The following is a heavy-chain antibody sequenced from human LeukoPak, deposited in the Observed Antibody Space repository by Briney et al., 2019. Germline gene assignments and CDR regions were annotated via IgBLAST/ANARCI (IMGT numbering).Heavy chain of an antibody. CDR1: GGSFSGYY. CDR3: ARGRYVRITMVRGADNWFDP. CDR2: INHSGST. V-gene: IGHV4-34*01. J-gene: IGHJ5*02. Sequence: SETLSLTCAVYGGSFSGYYWSWIRQPPGKGLEWIGEINHSGSTNYNPSLKSRVTISVDTSKNQFSLKLSSVTAADTAVYYCARGRYVRITMVRGADNWFDPWGQGTLVTVSS. D-gene: IGHD3-10*01.